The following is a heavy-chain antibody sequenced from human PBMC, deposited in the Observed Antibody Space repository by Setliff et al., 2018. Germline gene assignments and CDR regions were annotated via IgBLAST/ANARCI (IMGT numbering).Heavy chain of an antibody. J-gene: IGHJ5*02. D-gene: IGHD6-13*01. CDR3: ARHGWGSSSWYNWFDP. CDR1: GYSISSRYY. Sequence: SETLSLTCAVSGYSISSRYYWGWIRHPPGKGLEGIGSIYHSGGTYYNPSLKSRVTISVDTSKNQFSLKLSSVTAADTAVYYCARHGWGSSSWYNWFDPWGQGTLVTVSS. CDR2: IYHSGGT. V-gene: IGHV4-38-2*01.